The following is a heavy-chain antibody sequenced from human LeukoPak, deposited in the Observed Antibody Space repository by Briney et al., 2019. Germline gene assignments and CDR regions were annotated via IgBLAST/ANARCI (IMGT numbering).Heavy chain of an antibody. J-gene: IGHJ4*02. CDR3: ARDPTIFGVVIVPDY. V-gene: IGHV3-7*01. Sequence: PGGSLRLSCAASGFTFSSYWMSWVRQAPGKGPEWVANIKQDGSEKYYVDSVKGRFTISRDNAKNSLYLQMNSLRAEDTAVYYCARDPTIFGVVIVPDYWGQGTLVTVSS. CDR1: GFTFSSYW. D-gene: IGHD3-3*01. CDR2: IKQDGSEK.